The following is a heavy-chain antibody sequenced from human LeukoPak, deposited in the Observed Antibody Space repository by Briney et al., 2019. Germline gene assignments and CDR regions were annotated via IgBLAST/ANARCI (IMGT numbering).Heavy chain of an antibody. CDR3: AKSMVRGIIILDFDY. J-gene: IGHJ4*02. Sequence: PGGSLRLSCAASGFTFSSHGMSWVRQAPGKGLEWVSALSGRGDTTYYADSVKGRFTISRDNSKNTLYLQMNSLRAEDTAVYYCAKSMVRGIIILDFDYWGQGTLVTVSS. CDR1: GFTFSSHG. V-gene: IGHV3-23*01. D-gene: IGHD3-10*01. CDR2: LSGRGDTT.